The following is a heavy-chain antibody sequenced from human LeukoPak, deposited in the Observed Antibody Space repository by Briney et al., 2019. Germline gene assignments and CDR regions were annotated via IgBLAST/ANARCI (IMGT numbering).Heavy chain of an antibody. V-gene: IGHV1-46*01. CDR1: GYTFTSYY. Sequence: GASVKASCKASGYTFTSYYMHWVRQAPGQGLEWMGIINPSGGSTSYAQKFQGRVTMTRDMSTSTVYMELSSLRSEDTAVYYCARVGWYYYDSSGYYRTTEYFQHWGQGTLVTVSS. J-gene: IGHJ1*01. CDR2: INPSGGST. CDR3: ARVGWYYYDSSGYYRTTEYFQH. D-gene: IGHD3-22*01.